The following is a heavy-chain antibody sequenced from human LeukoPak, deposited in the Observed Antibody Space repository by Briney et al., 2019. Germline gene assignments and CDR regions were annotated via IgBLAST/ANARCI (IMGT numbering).Heavy chain of an antibody. CDR1: GFTFSSYG. D-gene: IGHD3-22*01. Sequence: PGGSLRLSCAASGFTFSSYGMHWVRQAPGKGLEWVAVIWYDGSNKYYADSVKGRFTISRDNSKNTLYLQMNSLRAEDTAVYYCARTLDDPPYRYYDSSGYLAHFDYWGQGTLVTVSS. CDR2: IWYDGSNK. J-gene: IGHJ4*02. V-gene: IGHV3-33*01. CDR3: ARTLDDPPYRYYDSSGYLAHFDY.